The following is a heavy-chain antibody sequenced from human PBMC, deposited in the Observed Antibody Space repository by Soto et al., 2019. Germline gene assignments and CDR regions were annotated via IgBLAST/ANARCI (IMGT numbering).Heavy chain of an antibody. J-gene: IGHJ4*02. CDR2: FDPEDGET. D-gene: IGHD1-26*01. V-gene: IGHV1-24*01. CDR3: ATPRSGVGATSYFDY. CDR1: GYTLTELS. Sequence: ASVKVSCKVSGYTLTELSMHWVRQAPGKGLEWMGGFDPEDGETIYAQKFQGRVTMTEDTSTDTAYMELSSLRSEGTAVYYCATPRSGVGATSYFDYWGQGTLVTVSS.